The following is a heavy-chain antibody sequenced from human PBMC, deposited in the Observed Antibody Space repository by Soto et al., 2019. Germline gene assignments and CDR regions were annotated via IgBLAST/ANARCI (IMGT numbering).Heavy chain of an antibody. Sequence: AAVKVSCKASGFSFSDYFMHWVRQAPGQGXEWMGIINPSGDSRNYAQKFQGRVTITRDTSTSTVYMDLSSLRYEDTAVYYCARDNSQNSGTPAASSWFHPWGQGTPVTVSS. V-gene: IGHV1-46*01. D-gene: IGHD2-15*01. CDR2: INPSGDSR. CDR3: ARDNSQNSGTPAASSWFHP. CDR1: GFSFSDYF. J-gene: IGHJ5*02.